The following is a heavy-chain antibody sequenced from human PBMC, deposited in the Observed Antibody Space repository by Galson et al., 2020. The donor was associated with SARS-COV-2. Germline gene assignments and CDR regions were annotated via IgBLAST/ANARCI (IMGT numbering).Heavy chain of an antibody. Sequence: SETLSLTCAVSGISISSGSYSWNWIRPPPGKGLEWIGYISHSGGTYYNPSLKSRVTISGDRSKNQFSLRLSSVTAADTAVYYCARLHYGEYAPEAFDIWGPGTRVTVAS. D-gene: IGHD4-17*01. CDR3: ARLHYGEYAPEAFDI. CDR1: GISISSGSYS. J-gene: IGHJ3*02. CDR2: ISHSGGT. V-gene: IGHV4-30-2*01.